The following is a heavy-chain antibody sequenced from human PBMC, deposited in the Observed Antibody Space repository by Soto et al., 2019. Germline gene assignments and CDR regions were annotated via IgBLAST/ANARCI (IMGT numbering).Heavy chain of an antibody. Sequence: GGSLRLSCAASGFTFSSYSMNWVRQAPGKGLEWVSYISSSSSTIYYADSVKGRFTISRDNAKNSLYLQMNSLRAEDTAVYYCARDPSLLYGDYPLDYWGQGTLVTVSS. V-gene: IGHV3-48*01. CDR1: GFTFSSYS. J-gene: IGHJ4*02. CDR3: ARDPSLLYGDYPLDY. D-gene: IGHD4-17*01. CDR2: ISSSSSTI.